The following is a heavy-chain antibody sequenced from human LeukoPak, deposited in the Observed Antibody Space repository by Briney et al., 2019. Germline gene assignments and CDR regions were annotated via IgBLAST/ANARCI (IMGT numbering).Heavy chain of an antibody. CDR1: GFTFSDYY. V-gene: IGHV3-11*06. J-gene: IGHJ4*02. D-gene: IGHD2-15*01. Sequence: GGSLRLSCAASGFTFSDYYMSWIRQAPGKGLEWVSSSSSSSSYIYYADSVKGRLTISRDNAKNSLFLQMNSLRAEDTAVYYCARGVAGHYFDYWGQGTLVTVSS. CDR3: ARGVAGHYFDY. CDR2: SSSSSSYI.